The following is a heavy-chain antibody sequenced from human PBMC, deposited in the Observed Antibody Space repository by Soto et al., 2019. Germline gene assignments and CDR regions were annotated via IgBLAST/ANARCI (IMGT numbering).Heavy chain of an antibody. V-gene: IGHV1-46*01. CDR3: ASPARNYDFWSGYSFDI. D-gene: IGHD3-3*01. CDR1: GYTFTSYY. Sequence: ASVKVSCKASGYTFTSYYMHWVRQAPGQGLEWMGIINPSGGSTSYAQKFQGRVTITADESTSTAYMELSSLRSEDTAVYYCASPARNYDFWSGYSFDIWGQGTMVTVSS. CDR2: INPSGGST. J-gene: IGHJ3*02.